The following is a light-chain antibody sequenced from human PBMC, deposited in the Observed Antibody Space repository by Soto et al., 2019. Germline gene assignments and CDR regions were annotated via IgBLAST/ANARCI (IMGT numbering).Light chain of an antibody. V-gene: IGLV7-46*01. Sequence: QAVVTQEPSLTVSPGETVTLTCGSSAGAVTSGHYPHWFQVKPGQAPRTLIFDTNNRHSLTPARFSGSLLGGKAVLTLSGARPEDEADYYCLVSFAGVRGVVFGGGTKVTVL. J-gene: IGLJ2*01. CDR1: AGAVTSGHY. CDR3: LVSFAGVRGVV. CDR2: DTN.